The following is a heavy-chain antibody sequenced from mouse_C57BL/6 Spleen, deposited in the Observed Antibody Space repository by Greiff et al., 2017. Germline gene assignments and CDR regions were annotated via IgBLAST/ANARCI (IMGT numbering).Heavy chain of an antibody. CDR3: ASNFLYYYAMDY. CDR1: GYTFTDHT. Sequence: QVQLQQSDAELVKPGASVKISCKVSGYTFTDHTIHWMKQRPEQGLEWIGYIYPRDGSTKYNEKFKGKATLTAAKSSSTAYMQRNSLTSEDSAVYFCASNFLYYYAMDYWGQGTSVTVSS. V-gene: IGHV1-78*01. J-gene: IGHJ4*01. CDR2: IYPRDGST. D-gene: IGHD1-3*01.